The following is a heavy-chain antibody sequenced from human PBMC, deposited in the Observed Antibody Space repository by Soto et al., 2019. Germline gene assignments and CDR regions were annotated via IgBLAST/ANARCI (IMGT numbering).Heavy chain of an antibody. CDR1: GYTFTSYY. J-gene: IGHJ4*02. CDR3: ARAVVTPPFDY. D-gene: IGHD2-15*01. V-gene: IGHV1-46*01. Sequence: QVQLVQSGAEVKKPGASVKVSCKASGYTFTSYYMHWVRQAPGQGLEWMGIINPSGGSTSYAQKFQGKVNMTRETSTSTVYMELSSLRSEDTAVYYCARAVVTPPFDYWGQGTLVTVSS. CDR2: INPSGGST.